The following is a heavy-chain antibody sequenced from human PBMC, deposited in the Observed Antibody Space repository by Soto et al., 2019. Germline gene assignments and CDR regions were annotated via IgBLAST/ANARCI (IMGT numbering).Heavy chain of an antibody. D-gene: IGHD4-17*01. Sequence: QVQLVQSGAEVKKPGASVKVSCKASGYTFTSYYMHWVRQAPGQGLEWMGIINPSGGSTSYAQKFQGRVTMTRDSSTSTVYMELSSLRSEDTAVYYCASAITVTTNFDYWGQGTLVTVSS. CDR1: GYTFTSYY. J-gene: IGHJ4*02. CDR2: INPSGGST. CDR3: ASAITVTTNFDY. V-gene: IGHV1-46*01.